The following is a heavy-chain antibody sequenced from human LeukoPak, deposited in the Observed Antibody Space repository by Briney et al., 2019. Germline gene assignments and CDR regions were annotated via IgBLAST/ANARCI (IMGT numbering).Heavy chain of an antibody. V-gene: IGHV3-7*05. Sequence: PGGSLRLSCAASGFTFNNAWMSWVRQAPGKGLEWVANINQDGSEKYCVESVKGRFTISRDNAKNSAYLQMNSLRAEDTAVYYCARAGTLWFGESLFDMWGQGTKVIVSS. CDR3: ARAGTLWFGESLFDM. CDR1: GFTFNNAW. D-gene: IGHD3-10*01. CDR2: INQDGSEK. J-gene: IGHJ3*02.